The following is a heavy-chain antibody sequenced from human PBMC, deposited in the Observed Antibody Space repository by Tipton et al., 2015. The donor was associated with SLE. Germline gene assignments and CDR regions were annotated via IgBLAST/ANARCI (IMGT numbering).Heavy chain of an antibody. CDR3: ARDALLGWFDP. J-gene: IGHJ5*02. CDR2: IYYSGST. CDR1: GGSISSYY. V-gene: IGHV4-59*12. Sequence: TLSLTCTVSGGSISSYYWSWIRQPPGKGLEWIGYIYYSGSTNYNPSLKSQVTISVDTSKNQFSLKLSSVTAADTAVYYCARDALLGWFDPWGQGTLVTVSS. D-gene: IGHD1-26*01.